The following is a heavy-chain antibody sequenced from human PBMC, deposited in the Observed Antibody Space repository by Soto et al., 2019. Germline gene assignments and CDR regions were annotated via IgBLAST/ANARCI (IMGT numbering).Heavy chain of an antibody. D-gene: IGHD2-2*01. V-gene: IGHV4-39*01. CDR2: IKYSGTT. Sequence: PSETLSLTCTVSGGSISSSRCHWGWIRQPPGKGLEWIASIKYSGTTFYNPSLKSRVTLSVDTSKNQFALKLSSVTAAETAVYYCARLHGYCISSSCHGHYAMDVWGQGTTVTVSS. CDR3: ARLHGYCISSSCHGHYAMDV. J-gene: IGHJ6*02. CDR1: GGSISSSRCH.